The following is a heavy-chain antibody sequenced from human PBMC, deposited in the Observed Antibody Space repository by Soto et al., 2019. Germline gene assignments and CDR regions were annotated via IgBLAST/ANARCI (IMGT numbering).Heavy chain of an antibody. D-gene: IGHD4-4*01. CDR2: IIPIFGTA. CDR3: ARDRLLPVYSRNYYGMDV. Sequence: QVQLVQSGAEVKKPGSSVKVSCKASGGTFSSYAISWVRQAPGQGLEWMGGIIPIFGTANYAQKFQGRVTITADESTSTDYMELSSLRSEDTAVYYCARDRLLPVYSRNYYGMDVWGQGTTVTVSS. CDR1: GGTFSSYA. V-gene: IGHV1-69*01. J-gene: IGHJ6*02.